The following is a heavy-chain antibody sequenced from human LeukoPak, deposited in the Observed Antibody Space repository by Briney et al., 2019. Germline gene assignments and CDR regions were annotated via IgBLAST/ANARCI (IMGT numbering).Heavy chain of an antibody. J-gene: IGHJ5*02. CDR2: INHSGST. Sequence: PSETLSLTCAVYGGSFSGYYWSWIRQPPGKGLEWIGEINHSGSTNYNPSLKSRVTISVDTSKNQFSLKLSSVTAADTAVYYCARGPHYYYDSRTNWFDPWGQGTLVTVSS. CDR3: ARGPHYYYDSRTNWFDP. CDR1: GGSFSGYY. D-gene: IGHD3-22*01. V-gene: IGHV4-34*01.